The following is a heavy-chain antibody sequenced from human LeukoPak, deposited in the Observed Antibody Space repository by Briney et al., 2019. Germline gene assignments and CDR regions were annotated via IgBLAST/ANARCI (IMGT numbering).Heavy chain of an antibody. V-gene: IGHV3-23*01. CDR3: ARAYCGGDCYSAGYNWFDP. D-gene: IGHD2-21*02. CDR1: GFTFSSYA. Sequence: GGSLRLSCAASGFTFSSYAMSWVRQAPGKGLEWVSAISDSGGSTYYADSVKGRFTISRDNSKNTLYLQMNSLRAEDTAVYYCARAYCGGDCYSAGYNWFDPWGQGTLVTVSS. CDR2: ISDSGGST. J-gene: IGHJ5*02.